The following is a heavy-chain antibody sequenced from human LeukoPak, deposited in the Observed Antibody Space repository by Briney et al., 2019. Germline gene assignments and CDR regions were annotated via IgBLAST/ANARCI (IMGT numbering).Heavy chain of an antibody. Sequence: SETLSLTCAVYGGSFSGYYWSWIRQPPGKGLEWIGEINHSGGTNYNPSLKSRVTISVDTSKNQFSLKLSSVTAADTAVYYCARQETGLLDYWGQGTLVTVSS. CDR1: GGSFSGYY. V-gene: IGHV4-34*01. CDR2: INHSGGT. J-gene: IGHJ4*02. D-gene: IGHD5-18*01. CDR3: ARQETGLLDY.